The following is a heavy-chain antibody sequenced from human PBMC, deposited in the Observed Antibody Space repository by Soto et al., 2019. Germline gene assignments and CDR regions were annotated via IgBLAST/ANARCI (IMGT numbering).Heavy chain of an antibody. V-gene: IGHV4-34*01. CDR2: INHSGST. Sequence: SETLSLTCAVYGGSFSGYYWSWIRQPPGKGLEWIGEINHSGSTNYNPSLKSRVTISVDTSKNQFSLKLSSVTAADTAVYYCARGRGPGIAAAGLRYWGQGTLVTVSS. D-gene: IGHD6-13*01. CDR1: GGSFSGYY. CDR3: ARGRGPGIAAAGLRY. J-gene: IGHJ4*02.